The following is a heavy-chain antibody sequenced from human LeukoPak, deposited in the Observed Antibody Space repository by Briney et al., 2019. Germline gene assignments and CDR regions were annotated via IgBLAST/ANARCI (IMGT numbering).Heavy chain of an antibody. CDR3: ARSPFDCTTTSCYPFDY. CDR2: IYPGDSDT. Sequence: GESLKISCKSSGYTFSNYWIGWVRQLPGKGLEWMGVIYPGDSDTRDSPSFEGQVTISADKSISTAYLQWSSLKASDTAMYYCARSPFDCTTTSCYPFDYWGQGTLVTVSS. CDR1: GYTFSNYW. J-gene: IGHJ4*02. D-gene: IGHD2-2*01. V-gene: IGHV5-51*01.